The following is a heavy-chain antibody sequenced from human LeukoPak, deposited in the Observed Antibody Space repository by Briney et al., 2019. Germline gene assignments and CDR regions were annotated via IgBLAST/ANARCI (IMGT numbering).Heavy chain of an antibody. CDR3: ARDRLTGYPHDAFDI. Sequence: SETLSLTCTVSGGSISSGSYYWSWIRQPAGKGVEWIGRIYTSGSTNYNPSLKSRVTISVDTSKNQFSLKLSSVTAADTAVYYCARDRLTGYPHDAFDIRGQGTMVTVSS. J-gene: IGHJ3*02. V-gene: IGHV4-61*02. CDR2: IYTSGST. D-gene: IGHD3-9*01. CDR1: GGSISSGSYY.